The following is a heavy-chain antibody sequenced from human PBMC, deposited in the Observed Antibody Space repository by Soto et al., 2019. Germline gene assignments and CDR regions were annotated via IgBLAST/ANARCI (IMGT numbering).Heavy chain of an antibody. CDR1: GFTFSSYS. CDR2: ISSSSSYI. CDR3: ARLYSSSWSNYYYGMDV. V-gene: IGHV3-21*01. Sequence: EVQLVESGGGLVKPGGSLRLSCAASGFTFSSYSMNWVRQAPGKGLEWVSSISSSSSYIYYADSVKGRFTISRDNAKNSLYLQMNRLGAEDTAVYYCARLYSSSWSNYYYGMDVWGQGTTVTVSS. D-gene: IGHD6-13*01. J-gene: IGHJ6*02.